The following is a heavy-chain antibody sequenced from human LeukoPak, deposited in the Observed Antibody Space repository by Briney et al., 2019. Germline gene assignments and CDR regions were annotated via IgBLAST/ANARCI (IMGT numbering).Heavy chain of an antibody. J-gene: IGHJ3*02. CDR2: ISYDGSNE. D-gene: IGHD3-10*01. CDR3: ARSGAFDI. Sequence: AGGSLRLSCAASGFTFSSYGMHWVRQAPGKGLEWVAVISYDGSNEYYADSVKGRFTISRDNSKNTLYLQMNSLRAEDTAVYYCARSGAFDIWGQGTMVTVSS. CDR1: GFTFSSYG. V-gene: IGHV3-30*03.